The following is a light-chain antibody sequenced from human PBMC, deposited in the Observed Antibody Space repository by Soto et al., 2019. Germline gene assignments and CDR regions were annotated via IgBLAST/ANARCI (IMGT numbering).Light chain of an antibody. Sequence: EIVLTQTPGTLSLSPGERGTLSCRASQSVSSSYFAWYQQKPGQAPRLLIYAASTRATGIPDRFSGSGSGTDFTLTISRLEPEDFAVYYCQQYGSSPRTFGQGTKV. J-gene: IGKJ1*01. CDR2: AAS. V-gene: IGKV3-20*01. CDR1: QSVSSSY. CDR3: QQYGSSPRT.